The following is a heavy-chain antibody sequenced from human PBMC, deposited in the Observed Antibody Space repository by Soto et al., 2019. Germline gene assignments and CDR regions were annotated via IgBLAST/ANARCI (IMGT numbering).Heavy chain of an antibody. CDR3: ARVDTAMVTGSYYGMEV. D-gene: IGHD5-18*01. J-gene: IGHJ6*02. V-gene: IGHV1-69*13. Sequence: SVKVSCKASGWTFSSYAISWVRQAPGQGLEWMGGIIPIFGTANYAQKFQGRVTITADESTSTAYMELSSLRSEDTAVYYCARVDTAMVTGSYYGMEVWRQGTTDRVSS. CDR1: GWTFSSYA. CDR2: IIPIFGTA.